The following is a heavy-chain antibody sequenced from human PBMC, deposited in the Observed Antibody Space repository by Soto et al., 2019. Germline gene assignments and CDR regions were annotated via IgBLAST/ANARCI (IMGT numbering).Heavy chain of an antibody. J-gene: IGHJ5*02. Sequence: GESLKISCKGSGYSFTSYWIGWVRQMPGKGLEWMGIIYPGDSDTRYSPSFQGQVTISADKSISTAYLQWSSLKASDTAMYYCARQTDYLHYPSLGWFDPCGQGTLVTVSS. V-gene: IGHV5-51*01. D-gene: IGHD4-17*01. CDR1: GYSFTSYW. CDR2: IYPGDSDT. CDR3: ARQTDYLHYPSLGWFDP.